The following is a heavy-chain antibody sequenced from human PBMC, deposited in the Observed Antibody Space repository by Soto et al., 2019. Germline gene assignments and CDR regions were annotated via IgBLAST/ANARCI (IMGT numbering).Heavy chain of an antibody. D-gene: IGHD3-9*01. V-gene: IGHV3-23*01. J-gene: IGHJ6*02. CDR1: GFTFHNYA. CDR3: ARLVASETGYGMDV. CDR2: INGPGDDT. Sequence: GGSLRLSCAASGFTFHNYAMSWVRQAPGKGLEWVSSINGPGDDTYYADSVKGRFTISRDNSKNTLYLQMNSLRAEDTGVYYCARLVASETGYGMDVWGQGTTVTVSS.